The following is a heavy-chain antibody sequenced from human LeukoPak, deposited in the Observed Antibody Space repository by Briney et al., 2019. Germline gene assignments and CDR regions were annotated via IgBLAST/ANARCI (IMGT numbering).Heavy chain of an antibody. CDR1: GFPFSSYA. V-gene: IGHV3-23*01. J-gene: IGHJ4*02. CDR3: ARSGNYYSFDY. D-gene: IGHD1-26*01. CDR2: ISGSGGGT. Sequence: PGGSLRLSCTASGFPFSSYAMRWLRQAPGKGLEWVSPISGSGGGTYYTDSVKGRFTISRDNSKNTLYLQMNSLRAEDTAVYYCARSGNYYSFDYWGQGTLVTVSS.